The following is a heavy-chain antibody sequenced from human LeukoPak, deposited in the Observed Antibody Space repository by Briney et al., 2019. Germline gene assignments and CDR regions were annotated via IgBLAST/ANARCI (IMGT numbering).Heavy chain of an antibody. V-gene: IGHV3-64*01. J-gene: IGHJ6*03. D-gene: IGHD6-13*01. CDR1: GFTFSSYA. Sequence: PGGSLRLSCAASGFTFSSYAMHWVRQAPGKGLEYVSAISSNGGSTYYANSVKGRFTISRDNSKNTLYLQMGSLRSEDTAVYYCARLSSSWSSYYMDVWGKGTTVTVSS. CDR3: ARLSSSWSSYYMDV. CDR2: ISSNGGST.